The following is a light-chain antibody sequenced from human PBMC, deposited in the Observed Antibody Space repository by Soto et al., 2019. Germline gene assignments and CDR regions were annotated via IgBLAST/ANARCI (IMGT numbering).Light chain of an antibody. CDR2: DAS. V-gene: IGKV1-5*01. CDR1: QSISGW. Sequence: DSQMTHSPSALSASVGDRVTITCRASQSISGWLAWFQQKPGKAPKLLIYDASSLESGVPSRFSGSGSGTEFTLTITSLQPDDFATYYCQQYVFYRGTFGQGTKVDIK. J-gene: IGKJ1*01. CDR3: QQYVFYRGT.